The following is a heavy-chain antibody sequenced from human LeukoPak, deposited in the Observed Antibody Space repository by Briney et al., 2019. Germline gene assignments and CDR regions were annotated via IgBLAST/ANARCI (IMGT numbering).Heavy chain of an antibody. V-gene: IGHV3-53*01. CDR2: IYSGGST. CDR3: ARVTSGYSAGV. D-gene: IGHD5-12*01. CDR1: GFTVSSNY. J-gene: IGHJ6*02. Sequence: PGGSLRLSCAASGFTVSSNYMSWVRQAPGKGLEWVSVIYSGGSTYYADSVKGRFTISRDNSKNTLYLQMNSLRAEDTAVYYCARVTSGYSAGVWGQGTTVTVSS.